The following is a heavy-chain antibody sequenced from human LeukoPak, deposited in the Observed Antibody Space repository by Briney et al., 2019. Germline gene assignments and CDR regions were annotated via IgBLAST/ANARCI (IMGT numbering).Heavy chain of an antibody. CDR1: GFTFSDYS. J-gene: IGHJ4*02. D-gene: IGHD3-22*01. CDR2: TNPTSTSK. V-gene: IGHV3-21*01. Sequence: AGSLRLSCAASGFTFSDYSINWVRQAPGKGLEWVSSTNPTSTSKYYADAVKGRFITTRDNANSSLFLQMNSLRAGDTALYYCVRLRRSSDRSGYYYYYNYWGQGILVTVSS. CDR3: VRLRRSSDRSGYYYYYNY.